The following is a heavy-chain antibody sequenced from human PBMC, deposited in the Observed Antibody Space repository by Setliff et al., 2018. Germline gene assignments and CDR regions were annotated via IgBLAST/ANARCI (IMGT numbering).Heavy chain of an antibody. D-gene: IGHD3-22*01. Sequence: ASVKVSCKASGYTFSNYGISWVRQAPGQGLEWMGWISAHNGYIVYAQKLQGRVTMTTDTYANTAYVELRSMRSDDTAVYYCARRNFYYDSSGFALYYYYMDVWGKGTTVTVSS. CDR2: ISAHNGYI. V-gene: IGHV1-18*01. CDR3: ARRNFYYDSSGFALYYYYMDV. J-gene: IGHJ6*03. CDR1: GYTFSNYG.